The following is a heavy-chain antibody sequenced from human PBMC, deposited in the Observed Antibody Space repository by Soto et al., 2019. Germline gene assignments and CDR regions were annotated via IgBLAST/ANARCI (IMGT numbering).Heavy chain of an antibody. CDR1: GNTVPSYS. CDR2: INGGNGNT. Sequence: ASVEVSCKASGNTVPSYSMHWVRQAPGQRLEWMGWINGGNGNTYYSEHFQGRVTFTRDTSAGTVYMQLSSLTSEDTAVYYCARVRQQLVYWGQGTTVTVSS. CDR3: ARVRQQLVY. D-gene: IGHD6-13*01. J-gene: IGHJ6*02. V-gene: IGHV1-3*01.